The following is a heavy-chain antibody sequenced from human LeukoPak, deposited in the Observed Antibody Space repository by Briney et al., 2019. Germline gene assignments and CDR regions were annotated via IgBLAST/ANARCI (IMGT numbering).Heavy chain of an antibody. J-gene: IGHJ4*02. Sequence: SETLSLTCAVYGGSFSGYYWSWIRQPPGKGLEWIGEINHSGSTNYNPSLKSRVTISVDTSKNQFSLKLSSVTAADTAVYYSARLPVWWLRGSMREEDFDYRGQGTLVTVSS. V-gene: IGHV4-34*01. CDR1: GGSFSGYY. CDR3: ARLPVWWLRGSMREEDFDY. CDR2: INHSGST. D-gene: IGHD5-12*01.